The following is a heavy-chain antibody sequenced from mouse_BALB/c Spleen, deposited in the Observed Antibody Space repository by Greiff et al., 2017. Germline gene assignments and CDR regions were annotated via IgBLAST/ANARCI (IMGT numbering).Heavy chain of an antibody. V-gene: IGHV1S29*02. J-gene: IGHJ4*01. CDR1: GYTFTDYN. CDR2: IYPYNGGT. CDR3: AREEDSYGDGSMDY. Sequence: DVKLQESGPELVKPGASVKISCKASGYTFTDYNMHWVKQSHGKSLEWIGYIYPYNGGTGYNQKFKSKATLTVDNSSSTAYMELRSLTSEDSAVYYCAREEDSYGDGSMDYWGQGTSVTVSS. D-gene: IGHD1-2*01.